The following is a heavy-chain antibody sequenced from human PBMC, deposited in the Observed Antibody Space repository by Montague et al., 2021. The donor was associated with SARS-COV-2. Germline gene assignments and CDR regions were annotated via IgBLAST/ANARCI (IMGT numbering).Heavy chain of an antibody. V-gene: IGHV4-31*03. CDR3: VRAFVVVIAIDAFDI. CDR1: GGSISSGGYY. D-gene: IGHD2-21*01. Sequence: TLSLTCTVSGGSISSGGYYWSWIRQHPGKGLEWIGYIYYSGSTYYNPSLKSRVTISVDTSKNQFSLKLSSVTAADTAVYYCVRAFVVVIAIDAFDIWGQGTMVTVSS. CDR2: IYYSGST. J-gene: IGHJ3*02.